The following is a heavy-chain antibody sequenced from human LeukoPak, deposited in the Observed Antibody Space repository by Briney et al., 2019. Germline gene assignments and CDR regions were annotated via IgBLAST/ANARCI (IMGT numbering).Heavy chain of an antibody. CDR1: GFTFDDYG. Sequence: PGGSLRLSCAASGFTFDDYGMSWVRQAPGKGLEWVSGINWNGGSTGYADSVKGRFTISRDNAKNSLYLHMNSLRAEDTAVYYCAALDTRMVTDVGYWGQGTLVIVSS. CDR3: AALDTRMVTDVGY. CDR2: INWNGGST. D-gene: IGHD5-18*01. J-gene: IGHJ4*02. V-gene: IGHV3-20*04.